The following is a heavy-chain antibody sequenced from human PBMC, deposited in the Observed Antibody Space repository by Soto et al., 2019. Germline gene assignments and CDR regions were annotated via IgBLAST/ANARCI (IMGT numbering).Heavy chain of an antibody. D-gene: IGHD2-2*01. V-gene: IGHV3-21*01. J-gene: IGHJ6*04. CDR3: ARKDCSSTSCYLPSDV. CDR1: GFXFSSYS. CDR2: ISSSSSYI. Sequence: PGGSLRLSCAASGFXFSSYSMNWVRQAPGKGLEWVSSISSSSSYIYYADSVKGRFTISRDNAKNSLYLRMNSLRAEDTAVYYCARKDCSSTSCYLPSDVWGKGTTVTVSS.